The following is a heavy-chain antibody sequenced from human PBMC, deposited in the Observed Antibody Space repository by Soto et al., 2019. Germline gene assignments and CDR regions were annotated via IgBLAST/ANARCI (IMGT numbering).Heavy chain of an antibody. CDR1: GFSFSSFA. CDR3: ARENSVQAWLHHFDH. CDR2: ISDDGASI. J-gene: IGHJ4*02. Sequence: PVGSLRLSCEASGFSFSSFAMNWVRQAPGRGLEWVSYISDDGASIYYADSLKGRFTISRDSAKNSLSLQMNNLRAEDTAVYYCARENSVQAWLHHFDHWGLGTLVTVSS. V-gene: IGHV3-48*03. D-gene: IGHD5-18*01.